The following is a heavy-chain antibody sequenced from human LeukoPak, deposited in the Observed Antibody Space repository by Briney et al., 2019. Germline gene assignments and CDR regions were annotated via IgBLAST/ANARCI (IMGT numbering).Heavy chain of an antibody. V-gene: IGHV4-31*03. D-gene: IGHD4-11*01. CDR3: ARDHTETSSLNFRNYYYYGMDI. CDR1: GGSIRGGDYS. J-gene: IGHJ6*02. Sequence: SETLSLTCTVSGGSIRGGDYSWNWIRQHPGKGLEWIGYIYYSGSTYHNPSLTSRVTMSVDTSKNQFSLKLSSVTAADTAIYYCARDHTETSSLNFRNYYYYGMDIWGQGTTVIVSS. CDR2: IYYSGST.